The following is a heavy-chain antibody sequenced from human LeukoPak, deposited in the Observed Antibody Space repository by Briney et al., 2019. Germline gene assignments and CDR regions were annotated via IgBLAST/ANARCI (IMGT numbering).Heavy chain of an antibody. CDR1: SGSISSGAYY. D-gene: IGHD3-22*01. V-gene: IGHV4-31*03. CDR3: ARSSSRYYCYFDY. J-gene: IGHJ4*02. Sequence: SETLSLTCTVSSGSISSGAYYWSWIRQHPGMGLEWIGYIYYIGSTYYNPSLKSRVTISVDTSKNQFSLKLSSVTAADTAMYYCARSSSRYYCYFDYWGQGTLVTVSS. CDR2: IYYIGST.